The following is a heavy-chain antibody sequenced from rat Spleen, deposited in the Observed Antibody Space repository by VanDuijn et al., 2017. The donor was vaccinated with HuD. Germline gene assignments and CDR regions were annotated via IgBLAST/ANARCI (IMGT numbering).Heavy chain of an antibody. CDR3: ARPTTGIPFNY. CDR2: IIYDGSRT. D-gene: IGHD1-9*01. Sequence: EVQLVESGGGLVQPGRSLRLSCAASGFTFSTFPMAWVRQAPKKGLEWVATIIYDGSRTFYRDSVKGRFTISRDNAKSTLYLQMNSLRSEDTAIYYCARPTTGIPFNYWGQGVMVTVSS. CDR1: GFTFSTFP. J-gene: IGHJ2*01. V-gene: IGHV5-7*01.